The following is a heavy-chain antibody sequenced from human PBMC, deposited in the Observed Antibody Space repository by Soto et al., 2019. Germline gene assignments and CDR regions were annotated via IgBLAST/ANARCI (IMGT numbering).Heavy chain of an antibody. CDR3: SLQKQQLHFFDY. V-gene: IGHV2-5*02. CDR1: GFSPRTSGGG. Sequence: SGPTPVNPTQTPPPTRPLSGFSPRTSGGGGGWVPQPPGKALEWLAVIYWDDTKRDSPSLKSRLTITKDISKNQVVLTMTNMDPVDTATYYCSLQKQQLHFFDYWGQGTPVTVSS. D-gene: IGHD6-13*01. CDR2: IYWDDTK. J-gene: IGHJ4*02.